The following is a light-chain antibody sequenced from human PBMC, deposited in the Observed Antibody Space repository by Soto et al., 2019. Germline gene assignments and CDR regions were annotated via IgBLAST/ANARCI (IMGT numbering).Light chain of an antibody. CDR1: QNVNSRY. Sequence: EIVLTQSPGTLSLSPGERGTLSCRASQNVNSRYLAWYQHKPGQAPRLLIYDASRRATGIPDRFSGSASGTDFTLTISRLEPEDFAVYYCVQYDDSPSMWTFGQGTKV. J-gene: IGKJ1*01. CDR3: VQYDDSPSMWT. V-gene: IGKV3-20*01. CDR2: DAS.